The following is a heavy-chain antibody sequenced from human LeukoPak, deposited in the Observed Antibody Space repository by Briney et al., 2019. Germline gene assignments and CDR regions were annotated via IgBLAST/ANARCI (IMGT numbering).Heavy chain of an antibody. D-gene: IGHD3-22*01. Sequence: SETLSLTSTGSGGSISSSDYYWRLIRQPPGKGLEWIGRISYSGTSYYNPSLKRRITISVDTSNNQFSLKMTSVTAADTAVYFCARLIHSYYYDSSGYYPYYYMDVWGKGTTVTVSS. J-gene: IGHJ6*03. CDR1: GGSISSSDYY. V-gene: IGHV4-39*01. CDR2: ISYSGTS. CDR3: ARLIHSYYYDSSGYYPYYYMDV.